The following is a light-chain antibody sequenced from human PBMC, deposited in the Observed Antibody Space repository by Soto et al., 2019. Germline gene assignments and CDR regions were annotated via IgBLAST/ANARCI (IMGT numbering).Light chain of an antibody. J-gene: IGKJ3*01. CDR2: AAS. CDR1: QSIISY. V-gene: IGKV1-39*01. Sequence: DIQMTQSPSSLSASVGDRVTITCMASQSIISYLNWYQQKPGKAPKLLIYAASSLQSWVPSRFSGSGSGTDFPLTISSLQPEDFATYYCQQSYSTPQTFGPGTKVDLK. CDR3: QQSYSTPQT.